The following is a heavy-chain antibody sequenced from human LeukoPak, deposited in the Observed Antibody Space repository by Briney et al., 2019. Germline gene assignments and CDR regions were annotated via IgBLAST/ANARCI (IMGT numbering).Heavy chain of an antibody. CDR2: ISGSGGST. Sequence: PGGSLRLSCAASGFTFSSYAMSWVRPAPGKGLEWVSAISGSGGSTYYADSVKGRFTISRDNSKSTLCLQMNSLRAEDTAVYYCAKQLGYCSDGSCYFPYWGQGTLVTVSS. J-gene: IGHJ4*02. CDR1: GFTFSSYA. D-gene: IGHD2-15*01. V-gene: IGHV3-23*01. CDR3: AKQLGYCSDGSCYFPY.